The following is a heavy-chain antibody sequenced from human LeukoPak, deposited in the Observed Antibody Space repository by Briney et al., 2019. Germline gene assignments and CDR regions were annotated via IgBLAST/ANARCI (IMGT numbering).Heavy chain of an antibody. V-gene: IGHV1-18*01. CDR2: ISAYNGNT. CDR3: ARDRFPRYYYDSSGYGKFDY. J-gene: IGHJ4*02. Sequence: GALVKVSCKASGYTFTSYGISWVRQAPGQGLEWMGWISAYNGNTNYAQKLQGRVIMTTDKYTSTAYMELRSLRSDDTAVYYCARDRFPRYYYDSSGYGKFDYWGQGTLVTVSS. D-gene: IGHD3-22*01. CDR1: GYTFTSYG.